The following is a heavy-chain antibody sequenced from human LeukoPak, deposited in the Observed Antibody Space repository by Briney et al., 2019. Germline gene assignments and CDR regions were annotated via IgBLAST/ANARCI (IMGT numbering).Heavy chain of an antibody. J-gene: IGHJ4*02. CDR1: GFTFTDYA. Sequence: GGSLRLSCAASGFTFTDYALNWVRQAPGKGLEWVSSISGSGDATNYADSVKGRFTISRDNSKNTLFLQMNSLRAEDTAVYCCGSSSPWQNYYMYYFGSWGQGVLVTVSS. V-gene: IGHV3-23*01. CDR3: GSSSPWQNYYMYYFGS. CDR2: ISGSGDAT. D-gene: IGHD3-10*01.